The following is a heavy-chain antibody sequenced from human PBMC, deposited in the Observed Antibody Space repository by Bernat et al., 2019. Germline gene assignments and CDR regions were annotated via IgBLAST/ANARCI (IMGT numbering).Heavy chain of an antibody. V-gene: IGHV5-51*01. CDR3: ARGSIAAVYNWFDP. CDR2: FHPGDSDT. J-gene: IGHJ5*02. CDR1: GYTFTNSW. Sequence: EVQLVQSGAEVKKPGESLKISCQFSGYTFTNSWIGWVRQMPGKGLEWMGIFHPGDSDTRYSPSLQGQVPMSADKSINTAYLQWSSLKASDTAMYYCARGSIAAVYNWFDPWGQGTLVTVSS. D-gene: IGHD6-13*01.